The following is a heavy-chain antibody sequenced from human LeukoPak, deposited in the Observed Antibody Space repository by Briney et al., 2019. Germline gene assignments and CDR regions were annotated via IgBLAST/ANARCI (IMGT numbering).Heavy chain of an antibody. Sequence: MSSETLSLTCSVSGGSISSYYWSWIRQPPGKGLEWIGYIYYSGSTNYNPSLKSRVTISVDTSKNQFSLKLSSVTAADTAVYYCARMGAHDFWSGYYGYYYYGMDVWGQGTTVTVSS. CDR2: IYYSGST. CDR3: ARMGAHDFWSGYYGYYYYGMDV. J-gene: IGHJ6*02. CDR1: GGSISSYY. D-gene: IGHD3-3*01. V-gene: IGHV4-59*01.